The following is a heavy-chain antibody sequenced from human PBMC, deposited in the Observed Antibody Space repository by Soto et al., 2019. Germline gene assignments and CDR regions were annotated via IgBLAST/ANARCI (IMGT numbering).Heavy chain of an antibody. J-gene: IGHJ6*04. V-gene: IGHV3-66*01. CDR1: GFTVSSKY. Sequence: GGSLRLSCAASGFTVSSKYMSWVRQAPGKGLEWVSLIQSGGPTYYADSVKGRFTISRDTSENTVHLQMDSLRAEDTAVYYCARDDVLCDGGRCYGVPLDFWGKGTKVPVSS. D-gene: IGHD2-15*01. CDR3: ARDDVLCDGGRCYGVPLDF. CDR2: IQSGGPT.